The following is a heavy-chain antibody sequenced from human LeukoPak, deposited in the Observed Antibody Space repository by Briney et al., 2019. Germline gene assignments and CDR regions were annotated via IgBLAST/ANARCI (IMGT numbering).Heavy chain of an antibody. CDR2: MNPNSGNT. CDR1: GYTFTSYD. Sequence: ASVKVSCKASGYTFTSYDINWVRQATGQGLEWMGWMNPNSGNTGYAQKFQGRVTMTRNTSISTAYMELSSLRSEDTAVYYCARGLSGTTGFGYWGQGTLVTVSS. CDR3: ARGLSGTTGFGY. D-gene: IGHD1-7*01. V-gene: IGHV1-8*01. J-gene: IGHJ4*02.